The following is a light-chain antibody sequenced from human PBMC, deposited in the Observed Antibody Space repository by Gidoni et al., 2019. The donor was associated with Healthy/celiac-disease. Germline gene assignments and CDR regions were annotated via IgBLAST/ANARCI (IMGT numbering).Light chain of an antibody. J-gene: IGKJ4*01. CDR2: GAS. V-gene: IGKV3-15*01. CDR1: QRFSSN. Sequence: EIVMTQSPATLPVSPGERATLSCRASQRFSSNLAWYQQKPGQAPRLLIYGASTRATGIPARFSGSGSGTEFTLTISSLQSEDFAVYYCQQYNNWPPLTFXGXTKVEIK. CDR3: QQYNNWPPLT.